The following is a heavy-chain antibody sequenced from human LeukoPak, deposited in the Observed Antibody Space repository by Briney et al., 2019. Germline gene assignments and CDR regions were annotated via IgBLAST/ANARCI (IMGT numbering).Heavy chain of an antibody. CDR2: IVGSGGST. J-gene: IGHJ4*02. V-gene: IGHV3-23*01. CDR3: AKWGDYDILTGYYDSDY. CDR1: GFTISNYA. D-gene: IGHD3-9*01. Sequence: TGGSLRLSCAASGFTISNYAMSWVRQAPGKGLEWVSAIVGSGGSTYYADSVKGRFTISRDNPKNTLYLQMNSLRAEDTAVYYCAKWGDYDILTGYYDSDYWGQGTLATVSS.